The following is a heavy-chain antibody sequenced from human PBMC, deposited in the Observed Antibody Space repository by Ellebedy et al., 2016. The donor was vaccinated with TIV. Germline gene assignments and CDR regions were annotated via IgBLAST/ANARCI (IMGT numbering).Heavy chain of an antibody. CDR3: ARLQMNNYFDY. D-gene: IGHD2/OR15-2a*01. CDR1: GYRFTSYW. J-gene: IGHJ4*02. CDR2: FYPGDSDT. V-gene: IGHV5-51*01. Sequence: GESLKISCKDSGYRFTSYWIGWVRQMPGKGLEWMGIFYPGDSDTRYSPSFQGQVTISADKSIRTAYLQRSSLKASDTAIYYCARLQMNNYFDYWGQGTLVTVSS.